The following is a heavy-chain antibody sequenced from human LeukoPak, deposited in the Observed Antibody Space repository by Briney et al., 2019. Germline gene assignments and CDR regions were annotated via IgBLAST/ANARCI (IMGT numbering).Heavy chain of an antibody. CDR2: IYGSGGGQT. J-gene: IGHJ4*02. V-gene: IGHV3-23*01. Sequence: QAGGSLRLSCAASGFTFRDYTMNWVRQAPGKGLEWVSGIYGSGGGQTFYADSVRGRFIISRDDSRNLVFLHMDRLRVEDTGLYYCAKDVKSDGVWDIDHWGQGTVVTVSS. CDR1: GFTFRDYT. D-gene: IGHD4-17*01. CDR3: AKDVKSDGVWDIDH.